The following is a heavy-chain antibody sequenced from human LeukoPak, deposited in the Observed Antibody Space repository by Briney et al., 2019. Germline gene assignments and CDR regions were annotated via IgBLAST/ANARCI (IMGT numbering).Heavy chain of an antibody. J-gene: IGHJ5*02. CDR1: GYTFTDYY. CDR3: ARELTKDRDFWSGLPLDP. V-gene: IGHV1-2*02. Sequence: GASVKVSCKASGYTFTDYYMHWVRQAPGQGLEWMGWINPNSGGTNYAQKFQGRVTMTRDTSISTAYMELSRLRSDDTAVYYCARELTKDRDFWSGLPLDPWGQGTLVTVSS. D-gene: IGHD3-3*01. CDR2: INPNSGGT.